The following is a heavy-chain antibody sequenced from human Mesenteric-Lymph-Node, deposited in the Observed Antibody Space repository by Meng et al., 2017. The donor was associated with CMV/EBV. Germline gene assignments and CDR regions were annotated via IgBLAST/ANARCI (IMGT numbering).Heavy chain of an antibody. CDR2: INHSGST. D-gene: IGHD3-10*01. V-gene: IGHV4-34*01. CDR3: ARSPPRPGYYGPGSRGGYFGL. Sequence: GHYWNGIRQPPGKGLEWIGEINHSGSTNYNPSLESRVTISVDTSKNQFSLRLTSMTAADTALYYCARSPPRPGYYGPGSRGGYFGLWGRGTLVTVSS. CDR1: GHY. J-gene: IGHJ2*01.